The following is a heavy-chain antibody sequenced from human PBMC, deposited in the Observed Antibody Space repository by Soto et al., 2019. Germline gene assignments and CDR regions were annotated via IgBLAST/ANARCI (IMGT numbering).Heavy chain of an antibody. V-gene: IGHV3-23*01. CDR1: GFTFSNYA. D-gene: IGHD6-13*01. J-gene: IGHJ4*02. Sequence: EVKLLESGGGLVQPGGSLRLSCAASGFTFSNYAVTWVRQAPGKGLEWVSTISGSGGSTYYADSMKGRFTISRDNSKNTLYLQMNSLRAEDTAVYYCAKDQGSSWYEIDYWGQGTLVTVSS. CDR3: AKDQGSSWYEIDY. CDR2: ISGSGGST.